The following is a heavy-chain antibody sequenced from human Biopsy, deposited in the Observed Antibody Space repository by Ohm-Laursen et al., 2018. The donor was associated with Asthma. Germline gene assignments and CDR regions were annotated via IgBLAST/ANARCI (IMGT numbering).Heavy chain of an antibody. J-gene: IGHJ4*02. Sequence: TLPLACTVSGDSVSSGDYYWTWIRQPPRKGLEWLGYISSAGNVFYTPSLKRRLTIQLDTSNNKFSLKLTSLSAADTALYYCARGGSGGKVYYFDSWGLGTLVTVSS. V-gene: IGHV4-30-4*01. CDR1: GDSVSSGDYY. CDR3: ARGGSGGKVYYFDS. CDR2: ISSAGNV. D-gene: IGHD2-15*01.